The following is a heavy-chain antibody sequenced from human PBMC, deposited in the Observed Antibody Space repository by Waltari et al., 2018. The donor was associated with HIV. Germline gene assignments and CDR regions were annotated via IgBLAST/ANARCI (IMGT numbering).Heavy chain of an antibody. CDR1: GFTVRTTY. CDR3: ASPDTTMVHGHYYFYHMDV. CDR2: IYTGGST. J-gene: IGHJ6*02. Sequence: EVQLVESGGGLVQPGGSLRLSCAASGFTVRTTYLTRVRQAPGKGLEWVSLIYTGGSTYYADSLKGRFTISRDNSKNTLYLQMNSLRAEDTAVYYCASPDTTMVHGHYYFYHMDVWGQGTTVTVSS. D-gene: IGHD5-18*01. V-gene: IGHV3-66*01.